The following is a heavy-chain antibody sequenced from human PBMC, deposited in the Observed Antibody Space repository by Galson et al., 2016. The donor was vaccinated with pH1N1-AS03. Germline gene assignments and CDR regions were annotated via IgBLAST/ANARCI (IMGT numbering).Heavy chain of an antibody. Sequence: SVKVSCKASGYTFTSYYIHWVRQAPGQGREWMGIINPSDGNTNYEQRFQRRVTMTRDTSTSTVYMELSSLKSDDTAVYYPARVSAGLTGYCYAIDVWGQGTTVTVSS. V-gene: IGHV1-46*01. CDR3: ARVSAGLTGYCYAIDV. D-gene: IGHD4/OR15-4a*01. CDR1: GYTFTSYY. J-gene: IGHJ6*02. CDR2: INPSDGNT.